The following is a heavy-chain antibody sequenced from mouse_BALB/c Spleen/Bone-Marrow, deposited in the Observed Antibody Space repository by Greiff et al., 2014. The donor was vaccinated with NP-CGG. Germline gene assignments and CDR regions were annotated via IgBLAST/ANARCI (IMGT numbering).Heavy chain of an antibody. CDR3: ARDGSSFYWYFDV. CDR2: IRNKANGYTT. J-gene: IGHJ1*01. V-gene: IGHV7-3*02. Sequence: EVMLVESGGGLVQPGGSLRLSCATSGFTFTDYYMSWVRQPPGTALEWLAFIRNKANGYTTEYSASVKGRFTISRDNSQSILYLQMNPLRAEDSATYYCARDGSSFYWYFDVWGAGTTVTVSS. D-gene: IGHD1-1*01. CDR1: GFTFTDYY.